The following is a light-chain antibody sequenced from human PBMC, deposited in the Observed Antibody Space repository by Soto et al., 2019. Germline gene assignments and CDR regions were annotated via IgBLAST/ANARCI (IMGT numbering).Light chain of an antibody. CDR2: DNN. CDR1: SSNIGAGYG. J-gene: IGLJ1*01. V-gene: IGLV1-40*01. Sequence: QSVLTQPPSVSGAPGQRVTISCTGSSSNIGAGYGVHWYQQVPGTAPKLLIYDNNNRPSGVPDRFSGSNSGTSASLAITGLQTEDESDYYCQSYDSSLSGYVFGTGTKITVL. CDR3: QSYDSSLSGYV.